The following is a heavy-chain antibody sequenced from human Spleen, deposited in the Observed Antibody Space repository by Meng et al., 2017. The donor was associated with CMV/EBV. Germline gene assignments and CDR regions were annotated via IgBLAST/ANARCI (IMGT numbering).Heavy chain of an antibody. CDR2: NGSGSLGK. V-gene: IGHV3-23*01. CDR1: GSMFRSYA. D-gene: IGHD6-13*01. CDR3: ARPYTFVAGTRWFDL. J-gene: IGHJ5*02. Sequence: SGSMFRSYAMRWGQQAPEKGLEWVSANGSGSLGKHYADSVKGRITISRDDSENTLYLRMSSLRAEDTAVYYCARPYTFVAGTRWFDLWGQGTLVTVSS.